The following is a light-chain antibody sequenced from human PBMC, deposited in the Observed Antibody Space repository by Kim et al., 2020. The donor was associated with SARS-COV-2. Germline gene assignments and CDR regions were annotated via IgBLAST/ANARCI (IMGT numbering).Light chain of an antibody. CDR2: EVS. Sequence: PGHSITISCTGSSSDVGGYKYVSWYQQHPGKAPKLVIYEVSNRPSGVSNRFSGSKSGNTASLTISGLQAEDEADYYCSSYIRGSTNYVFGTGTKVTVL. CDR3: SSYIRGSTNYV. V-gene: IGLV2-14*01. J-gene: IGLJ1*01. CDR1: SSDVGGYKY.